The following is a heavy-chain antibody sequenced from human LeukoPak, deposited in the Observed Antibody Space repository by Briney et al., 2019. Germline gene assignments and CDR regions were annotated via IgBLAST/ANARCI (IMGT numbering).Heavy chain of an antibody. CDR3: ARDLVHAFDI. Sequence: ASVTVSCTASGCTFTGYYMHWVRQAPGQGLEWLGWINPNSGDTNYAQKFQGRVTMTRDTSISTAYMELSRLRSDDTALYYCARDLVHAFDIWGQGTMVTVSS. CDR1: GCTFTGYY. J-gene: IGHJ3*02. V-gene: IGHV1-2*02. D-gene: IGHD2-21*01. CDR2: INPNSGDT.